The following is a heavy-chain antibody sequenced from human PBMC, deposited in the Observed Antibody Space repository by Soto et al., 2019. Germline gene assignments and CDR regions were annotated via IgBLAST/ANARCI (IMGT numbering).Heavy chain of an antibody. CDR1: GYTFTSYA. CDR2: INAGNGNT. Sequence: ASVKVSCKASGYTFTSYAMHWVRQAPGQRLEWMGWINAGNGNTKYSQKFQGRVTITRDTSTSTAYMELSSLRSEDTAVYYCAGYSFVNDEATADILFDSRGQAPLVTAPQ. V-gene: IGHV1-3*01. J-gene: IGHJ5*01. D-gene: IGHD1-26*01. CDR3: AGYSFVNDEATADILFDS.